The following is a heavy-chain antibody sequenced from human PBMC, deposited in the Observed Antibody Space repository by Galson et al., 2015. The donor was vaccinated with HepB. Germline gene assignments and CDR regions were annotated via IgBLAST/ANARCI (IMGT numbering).Heavy chain of an antibody. V-gene: IGHV1-69*04. CDR2: IIPILGIA. J-gene: IGHJ4*02. CDR1: GGTFSSYA. Sequence: SVKVSCKASGGTFSSYAISWVRQAPGQGLEWMGRIIPILGIANYAQKFQGRVTITADKSTSTAYMELSGLRSEDTAVYYCARADPRDPGDYWGQGTLVTVSS. D-gene: IGHD3-10*01. CDR3: ARADPRDPGDY.